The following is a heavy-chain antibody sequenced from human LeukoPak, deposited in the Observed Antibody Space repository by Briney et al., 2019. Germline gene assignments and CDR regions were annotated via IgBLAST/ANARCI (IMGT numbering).Heavy chain of an antibody. V-gene: IGHV4-39*07. CDR3: ARKEVAATRSLFFDY. CDR1: GGSISRSSYY. D-gene: IGHD2-15*01. J-gene: IGHJ4*02. Sequence: PSETLSLTCTVSGGSISRSSYYWSWIRQPPGKGLEWIGSIYYSGSTYYNPSLKSRVTISVDTSKNQFSLKLSSVTAADTAVYYCARKEVAATRSLFFDYWGQGTLVTVSS. CDR2: IYYSGST.